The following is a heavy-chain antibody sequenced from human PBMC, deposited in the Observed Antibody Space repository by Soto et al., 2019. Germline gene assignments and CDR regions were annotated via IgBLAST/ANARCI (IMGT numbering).Heavy chain of an antibody. CDR2: IRDGGYTA. Sequence: GGSLRLSCSASGFTFSKFVMRWVPQAPGKGLGGVADIRDGGYTAKEADSVEGGVTISRDNSKSRGYVQVNGVRGGDTAIYYCAQNGQWMAKPPEAWGQGSLVTVSS. V-gene: IGHV3-23*01. J-gene: IGHJ4*02. CDR3: AQNGQWMAKPPEA. CDR1: GFTFSKFV. D-gene: IGHD6-19*01.